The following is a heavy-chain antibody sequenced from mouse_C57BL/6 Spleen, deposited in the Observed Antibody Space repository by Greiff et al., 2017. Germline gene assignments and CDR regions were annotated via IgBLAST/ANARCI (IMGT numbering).Heavy chain of an antibody. Sequence: QVQLQQPGAELVMPGASVKLSCTASGYTFTSYWMHWVKQRPGQGLEWIGEIDPSASYTNYNQKFKGKSTLTVDKSSSTAYMQLSSLTSEDSAVYYCASTVVATGLYYFDYWGQGTTLTVSS. J-gene: IGHJ2*01. D-gene: IGHD1-1*01. CDR1: GYTFTSYW. CDR3: ASTVVATGLYYFDY. CDR2: IDPSASYT. V-gene: IGHV1-69*01.